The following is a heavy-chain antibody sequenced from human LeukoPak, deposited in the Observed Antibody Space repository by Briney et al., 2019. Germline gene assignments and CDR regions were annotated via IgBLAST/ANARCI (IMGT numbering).Heavy chain of an antibody. CDR1: GYTFTSYG. D-gene: IGHD4-17*01. Sequence: ASVKVSCKASGYTFTSYGISWVRQAPGQGLEGMGWISAYNGNTNYAQKLQGRVTITTDTSTSTAYMELRSLRSDDTAVYYCARGATTVTTLCYWFDPWGQGTLVTVSS. V-gene: IGHV1-18*01. J-gene: IGHJ5*02. CDR3: ARGATTVTTLCYWFDP. CDR2: ISAYNGNT.